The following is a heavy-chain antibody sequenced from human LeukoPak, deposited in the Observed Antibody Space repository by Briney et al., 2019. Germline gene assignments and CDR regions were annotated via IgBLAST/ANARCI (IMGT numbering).Heavy chain of an antibody. CDR2: IKGDGSEK. D-gene: IGHD2/OR15-2a*01. Sequence: GGSLRLSCAVSGITFSRFWVSWVRQAPGKGPEWVANIKGDGSEKNYVDSVRGRFTISRDNAKNSVFLQMNSLRAEDTAVYYCRIGHYGSNWGQGTLVTVSS. CDR1: GITFSRFW. J-gene: IGHJ4*02. CDR3: RIGHYGSN. V-gene: IGHV3-7*01.